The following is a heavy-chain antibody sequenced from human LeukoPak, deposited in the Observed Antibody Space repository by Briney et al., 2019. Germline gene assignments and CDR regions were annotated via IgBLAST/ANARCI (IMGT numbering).Heavy chain of an antibody. CDR3: ARGGPRGRSYYYDSSGYGPDY. Sequence: SETLSLTCAVYGGSFSGYYWSWIRQPPGEGLEWIGEINHSGSTNYNPSLKSRVSISVDKSKNEFALKLSSVTAADTAVYYCARGGPRGRSYYYDSSGYGPDYWGQGTLVTVSS. J-gene: IGHJ4*02. CDR2: INHSGST. CDR1: GGSFSGYY. V-gene: IGHV4-34*01. D-gene: IGHD3-22*01.